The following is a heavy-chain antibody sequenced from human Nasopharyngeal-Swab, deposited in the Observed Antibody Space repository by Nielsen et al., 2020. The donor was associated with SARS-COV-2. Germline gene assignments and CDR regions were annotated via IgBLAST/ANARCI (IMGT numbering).Heavy chain of an antibody. CDR2: IRWNGDSI. Sequence: SLKISCAASGFTFDDYAMHWVRQGPGKGLEWVSGIRWNGDSIGYADSVKGRFFVSRDNAKNSLYLQMNSLGVEDTALYYCVKDLGERSVAVGYWGQGTLVTVSS. CDR1: GFTFDDYA. CDR3: VKDLGERSVAVGY. V-gene: IGHV3-9*01. D-gene: IGHD2-15*01. J-gene: IGHJ4*02.